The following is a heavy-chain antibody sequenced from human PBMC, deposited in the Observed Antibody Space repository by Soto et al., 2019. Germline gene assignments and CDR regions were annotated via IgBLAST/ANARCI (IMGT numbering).Heavy chain of an antibody. D-gene: IGHD1-20*01. CDR1: GFTFTKYW. V-gene: IGHV3-7*03. CDR2: IKKDGSEK. Sequence: EVQLVESGGGLVQPGESLRLSCEASGFTFTKYWMTWVRQAPGRGLEWVANIKKDGSEKHYVDAVKGRFIISRDNAKNSVYLQINSLRAADTAVYYCARDIRGPESWGQGTRVTVSS. J-gene: IGHJ4*02. CDR3: ARDIRGPES.